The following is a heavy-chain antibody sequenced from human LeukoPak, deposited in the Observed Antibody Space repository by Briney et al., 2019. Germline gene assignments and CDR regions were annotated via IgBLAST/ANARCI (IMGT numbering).Heavy chain of an antibody. D-gene: IGHD3-9*01. J-gene: IGHJ4*02. CDR3: TPSLYDILTGSDY. CDR2: IRSKANSYAT. CDR1: GFTFSGSA. Sequence: GGSLRLSCAPSGFTFSGSAMHWVRQASGKGLEWVGRIRSKANSYATAYAASVKGRFTISRDDSKNTAYLQMNSLKTEDTAVYYCTPSLYDILTGSDYWGQGTLVTVSS. V-gene: IGHV3-73*01.